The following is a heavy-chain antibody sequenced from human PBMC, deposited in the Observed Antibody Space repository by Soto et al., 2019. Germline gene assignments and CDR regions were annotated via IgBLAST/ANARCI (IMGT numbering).Heavy chain of an antibody. D-gene: IGHD3-10*01. CDR2: ISPMFGAA. CDR3: AREFQVHTPAFVS. CDR1: GGTFNTYA. J-gene: IGHJ4*02. Sequence: QVQLVQSGAGMKKPGSSVKVSCQSSGGTFNTYAMNWVRQAPGQGPEWMGDISPMFGAANYAPKFQGRVTITAVESTGTSYMQLSSLTSEDTALYFCAREFQVHTPAFVSWGQGTLVTVSS. V-gene: IGHV1-69*19.